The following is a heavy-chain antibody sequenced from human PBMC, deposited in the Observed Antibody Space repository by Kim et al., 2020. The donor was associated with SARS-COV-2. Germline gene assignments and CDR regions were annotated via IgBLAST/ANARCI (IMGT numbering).Heavy chain of an antibody. CDR2: ISYDGSNK. CDR3: ARDPGSRLRGLTYSYYGMAV. V-gene: IGHV3-30-3*01. Sequence: GGSLRLSCAASGFTFSSCAIHWVRQAPGKGLEWVAVISYDGSNKNYADSVKGRFTISRDNSKNTLYLQMNSLRAEDTALYYCARDPGSRLRGLTYSYYGMAVWGQGTTVTVSS. D-gene: IGHD3-10*01. J-gene: IGHJ6*02. CDR1: GFTFSSCA.